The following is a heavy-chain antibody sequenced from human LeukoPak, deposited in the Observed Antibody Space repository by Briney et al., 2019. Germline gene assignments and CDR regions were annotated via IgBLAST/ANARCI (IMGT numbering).Heavy chain of an antibody. CDR1: GFNFGSYW. Sequence: GGSLRLSCAVSGFNFGSYWMSWVRQAPGKGLEWVANIKPDGSEKYYVDSVKGRLTISRDNAKNSLFLQMNSLRAEDTAVYYCARETPYSNTWTDFDFWGQGTLVTVSP. CDR3: ARETPYSNTWTDFDF. D-gene: IGHD6-13*01. V-gene: IGHV3-7*01. J-gene: IGHJ4*02. CDR2: IKPDGSEK.